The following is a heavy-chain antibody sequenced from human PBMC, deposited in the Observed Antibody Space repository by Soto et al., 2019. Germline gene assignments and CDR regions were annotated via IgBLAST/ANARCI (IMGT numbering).Heavy chain of an antibody. V-gene: IGHV1-46*01. Sequence: ASVTVSCQASGYTFTSYYMHWVRQAPGQGLEWMGIINPSGGSTSYAQKFQGRVTMTRDTSTSTVYMELSSLRSEDTAVYYCARDAPIGYCSGGSCPALDGMDVWGQGTTVTVSS. CDR3: ARDAPIGYCSGGSCPALDGMDV. CDR1: GYTFTSYY. D-gene: IGHD2-15*01. CDR2: INPSGGST. J-gene: IGHJ6*02.